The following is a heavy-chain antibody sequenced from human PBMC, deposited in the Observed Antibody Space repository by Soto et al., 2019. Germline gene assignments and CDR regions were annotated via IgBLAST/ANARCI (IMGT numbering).Heavy chain of an antibody. D-gene: IGHD3-22*01. CDR1: GFTFSHYG. CDR2: TWSGGRGE. J-gene: IGHJ4*02. CDR3: AKDDDTSSHFSLPDF. Sequence: QVQLVESGGGVVQPGTSLRLSCAASGFTFSHYGIHWVRQAPGKGLEWVALTWSGGRGENYADSVRGRFTVSRDNSKTTVYLQMNSLRVEDTAVYYCAKDDDTSSHFSLPDFRGQGTLVTVSS. V-gene: IGHV3-33*06.